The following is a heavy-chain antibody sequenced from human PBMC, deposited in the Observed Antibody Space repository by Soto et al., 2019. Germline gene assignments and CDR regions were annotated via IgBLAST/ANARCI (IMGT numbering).Heavy chain of an antibody. CDR1: GASIRSNNR. V-gene: IGHV4-4*02. Sequence: QVQLQESGPGLVKPSGTLSLTCAVSGASIRSNNRWSWVRQSPGKGLEWIGEIFHSGSTNYNPSLKTRLTISVDKSKNQFSLKLSSVTAADTAVYYCARVYSGSYSDSWGRGTRVTVSS. D-gene: IGHD1-26*01. CDR2: IFHSGST. J-gene: IGHJ4*02. CDR3: ARVYSGSYSDS.